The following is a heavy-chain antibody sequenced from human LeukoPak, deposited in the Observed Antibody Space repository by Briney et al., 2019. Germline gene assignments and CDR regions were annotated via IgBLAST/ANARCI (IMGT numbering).Heavy chain of an antibody. CDR2: ILPIFNST. V-gene: IGHV1-69*13. J-gene: IGHJ4*02. CDR1: GGTFSSYG. D-gene: IGHD4-17*01. CDR3: ARVKGASDNYGDDY. Sequence: SVKVSCKASGGTFSSYGISWVRQAPGQGLEWMGTILPIFNSTNYAQKFQDRVTVTADESTGTVYMEVNSLRSDDTAVYYCARVKGASDNYGDDYWGQGTLVTVSS.